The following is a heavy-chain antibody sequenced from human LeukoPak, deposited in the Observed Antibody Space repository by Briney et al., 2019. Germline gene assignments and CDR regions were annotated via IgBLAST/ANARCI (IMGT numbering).Heavy chain of an antibody. CDR1: GFTVSTNC. J-gene: IGHJ4*02. Sequence: GWCLRLSCAASGFTVSTNCMTWVRQAPGKGLEWVSTIYSGGTTYYADSVMGRFTISRHNSRNTLYLQMNSLRAEDTAVYYCARVDTVMAYYFDLWGQGTLVTVSS. D-gene: IGHD5-18*01. CDR2: IYSGGTT. CDR3: ARVDTVMAYYFDL. V-gene: IGHV3-53*04.